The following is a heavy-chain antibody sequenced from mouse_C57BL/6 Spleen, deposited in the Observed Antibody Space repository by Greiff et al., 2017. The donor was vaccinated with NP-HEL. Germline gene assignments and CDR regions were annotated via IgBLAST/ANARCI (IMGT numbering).Heavy chain of an antibody. D-gene: IGHD2-2*01. Sequence: VKLMESGAELVRPGASVTLSCKASGYTFTDYEMHWVKQTPVHGLEWIGAIDPETGGTAYNQKFKGKAILTADKSSSTAYMELRSLTSEDSAVYYCTRTMVTHFAYWGQGTLVTVSA. CDR1: GYTFTDYE. J-gene: IGHJ3*01. CDR2: IDPETGGT. V-gene: IGHV1-15*01. CDR3: TRTMVTHFAY.